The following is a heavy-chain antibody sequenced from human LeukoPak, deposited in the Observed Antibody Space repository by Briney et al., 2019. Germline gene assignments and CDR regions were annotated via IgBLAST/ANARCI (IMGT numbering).Heavy chain of an antibody. CDR1: GYTFTGYY. Sequence: GASVKVSCKTSGYTFTGYYMHWVRQAPGQGLEWMGWINPNSGGTNYAQKFQGRVTMTRDTSISTAYMELSRLRSDDTAVYYCARGGGDTAMVTGHWGQGTLVTVSS. V-gene: IGHV1-2*02. CDR3: ARGGGDTAMVTGH. CDR2: INPNSGGT. D-gene: IGHD5-18*01. J-gene: IGHJ4*02.